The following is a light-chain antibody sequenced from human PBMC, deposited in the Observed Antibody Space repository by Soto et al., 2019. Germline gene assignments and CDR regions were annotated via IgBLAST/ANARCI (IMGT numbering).Light chain of an antibody. CDR3: CSFAGSYTWV. CDR1: SSDVGDYNY. CDR2: GVN. J-gene: IGLJ2*01. V-gene: IGLV2-11*01. Sequence: QSALTQPRSVSGSPGQSVTISCTGTSSDVGDYNYVSWFQQYPGKAPKLMIYGVNERPSGVPDRFSGSKSGNTASLTISGLQAEDEADYYCCSFAGSYTWVFGGGTKLTVL.